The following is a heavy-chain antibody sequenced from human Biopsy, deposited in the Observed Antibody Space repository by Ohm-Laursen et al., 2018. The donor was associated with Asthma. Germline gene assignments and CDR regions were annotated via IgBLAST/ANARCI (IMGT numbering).Heavy chain of an antibody. J-gene: IGHJ4*02. CDR2: IYSGGTS. D-gene: IGHD3-22*01. CDR1: GFAVSRDH. CDR3: ARGDSSNWSHYYFDY. Sequence: GTLSLTCAASGFAVSRDHMFWVRQAPGKGLEWVSVIYSGGTSHTADSVWGRFTISRDYSKNTLYLQMHSLRAEDTAVYYCARGDSSNWSHYYFDYWGQGTLVTVSS. V-gene: IGHV3-53*01.